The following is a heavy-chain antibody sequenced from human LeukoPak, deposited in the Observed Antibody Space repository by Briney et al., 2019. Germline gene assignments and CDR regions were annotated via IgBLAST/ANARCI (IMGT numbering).Heavy chain of an antibody. Sequence: ASVKVSCKASGYTFTSYYMHWVRQAPGQGLEWMGIINPSGGSTNYAQKFQGRVTITADKSTSTAYMELSSLRSEDTAVYYCARDEYSSSSGVDAFDIWGQGTMVTVSS. CDR3: ARDEYSSSSGVDAFDI. CDR2: INPSGGST. CDR1: GYTFTSYY. J-gene: IGHJ3*02. V-gene: IGHV1-46*01. D-gene: IGHD6-6*01.